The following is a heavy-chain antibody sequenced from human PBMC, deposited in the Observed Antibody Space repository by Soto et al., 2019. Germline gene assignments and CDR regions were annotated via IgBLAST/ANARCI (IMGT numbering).Heavy chain of an antibody. J-gene: IGHJ4*02. CDR2: ISSSSRTT. CDR3: VRGEVTLDSYYSSESYYPDY. Sequence: EVQLVESGGGLVQPGGSLRLSCVASGFTLSSYSMNWVRQVPGKGLEWVSYISSSSRTTSYADSVKGRFTISRDNAKNSLYLQMSGLGDEDTAVYYCVRGEVTLDSYYSSESYYPDYWGQGTLVTVSS. V-gene: IGHV3-48*02. D-gene: IGHD3-22*01. CDR1: GFTLSSYS.